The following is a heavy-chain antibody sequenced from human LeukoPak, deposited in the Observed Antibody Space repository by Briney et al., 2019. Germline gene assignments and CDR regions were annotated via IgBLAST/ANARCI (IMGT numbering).Heavy chain of an antibody. CDR1: GYTFTSYD. CDR2: MNPNSGNT. CDR3: ATPWGIVGAKNQDDAFDI. V-gene: IGHV1-8*01. D-gene: IGHD1-26*01. Sequence: GASVKVSCKASGYTFTSYDINWVRQATGQGLEWMGWMNPNSGNTGYAQKFQGRVTMTRNTSISTAYMELSSLRSEDTAVYYCATPWGIVGAKNQDDAFDIWGQGTMVTVSS. J-gene: IGHJ3*02.